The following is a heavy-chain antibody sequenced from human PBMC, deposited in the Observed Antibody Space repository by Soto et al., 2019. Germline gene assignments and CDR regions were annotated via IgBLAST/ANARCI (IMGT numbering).Heavy chain of an antibody. CDR1: GFTFSTYA. D-gene: IGHD6-6*01. Sequence: EVQLLESGGDLVQPGGSLRLSCAASGFTFSTYAMSWVRQAPGKGLEWVSAISSSGGSTHYADSVKGRFTISRDNSKNTLYLQMNSLRAEDTAVYYCAKDRPGLYSSSFLDYWGQGALVTVSS. CDR3: AKDRPGLYSSSFLDY. J-gene: IGHJ4*02. V-gene: IGHV3-23*01. CDR2: ISSSGGST.